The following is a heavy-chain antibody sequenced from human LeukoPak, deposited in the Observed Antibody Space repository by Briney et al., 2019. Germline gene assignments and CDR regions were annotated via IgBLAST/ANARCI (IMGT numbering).Heavy chain of an antibody. V-gene: IGHV3-23*01. D-gene: IGHD5-18*01. CDR1: GFTFSSYA. J-gene: IGHJ4*02. CDR2: ISGSGGST. CDR3: AKGLRQFDTSMVMFDY. Sequence: PGGSLRLSCAASGFTFSSYAMSWVRQAPGKGLEWVSAISGSGGSTYYADSVKGRFPISRDNSKNTLYLQMNSLRAEDTAIYYCAKGLRQFDTSMVMFDYWGQGTLVTVSS.